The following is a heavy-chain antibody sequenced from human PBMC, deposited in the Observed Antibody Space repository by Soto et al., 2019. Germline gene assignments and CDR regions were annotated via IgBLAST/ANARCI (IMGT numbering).Heavy chain of an antibody. V-gene: IGHV4-59*12. CDR2: IYYSGST. J-gene: IGHJ2*01. D-gene: IGHD3-10*02. Sequence: KGLEWIGYIYYSGSTNYNPTLKSRVTISVDTAKNQFSLKLISVTAADTAVFFFQAEDGIRCVRSVSAFLLHRSSDL. CDR3: QAEDGIRCVRSVSAFLLHRSSDL.